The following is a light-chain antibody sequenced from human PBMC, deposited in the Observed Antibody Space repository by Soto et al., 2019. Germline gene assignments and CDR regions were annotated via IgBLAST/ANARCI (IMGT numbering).Light chain of an antibody. CDR2: GAS. CDR3: QQYNDWPPWT. Sequence: EIVMTQSPATLSVSPGERATLSCRASQSVSNNLAWYQQRPGQAPRLLIYGASTRATGIPARFSGSGSGTEFTLTISSLQYEDFAVDYCQQYNDWPPWTFGQGTKVDIK. J-gene: IGKJ1*01. V-gene: IGKV3-15*01. CDR1: QSVSNN.